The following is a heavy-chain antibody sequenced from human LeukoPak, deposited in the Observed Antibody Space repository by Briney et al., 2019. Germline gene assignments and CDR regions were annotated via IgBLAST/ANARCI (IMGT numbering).Heavy chain of an antibody. V-gene: IGHV4-61*02. CDR3: ARAGGGYDYVWGSYYSLDY. J-gene: IGHJ4*02. CDR1: GGSISSGSYY. D-gene: IGHD3-16*01. Sequence: SETLSLTCTVSGGSISSGSYYWSWIRQPAGKGLEWIGRIYTSGSTNYNPSLKSRVTISVDTSKNQFSLKLSSVTAADTAVYYCARAGGGYDYVWGSYYSLDYWGQGTLVTVSS. CDR2: IYTSGST.